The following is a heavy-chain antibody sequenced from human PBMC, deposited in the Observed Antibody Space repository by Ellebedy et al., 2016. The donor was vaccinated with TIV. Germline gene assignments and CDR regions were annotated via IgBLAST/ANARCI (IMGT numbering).Heavy chain of an antibody. CDR1: GGPFRGYY. Sequence: MPSETLSLTCGVSGGPFRGYYWSWIRQSPGKGLEWIGEIIHSGESNYNPSLKSRVTLSVDTSKNQISLSLSSMTAADTAVYYCARRKITVFGETDAFDIWGQGTVVTVSS. J-gene: IGHJ3*02. V-gene: IGHV4-34*12. D-gene: IGHD3-3*01. CDR3: ARRKITVFGETDAFDI. CDR2: IIHSGES.